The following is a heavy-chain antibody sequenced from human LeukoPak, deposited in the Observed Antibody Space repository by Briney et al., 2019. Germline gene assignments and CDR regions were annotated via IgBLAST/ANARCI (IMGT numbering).Heavy chain of an antibody. Sequence: GGSLRLSCAVSGFTFSSYGMHWVRQAPGKGLEWVSVISYDGSNKYYADSVKGRFTISRDNSKNTLYLQMNSLRAEDTAVYYCARIVGAIAQNWFGPWGQGTLVTVSS. D-gene: IGHD1-26*01. CDR1: GFTFSSYG. J-gene: IGHJ5*02. CDR3: ARIVGAIAQNWFGP. CDR2: ISYDGSNK. V-gene: IGHV3-30*03.